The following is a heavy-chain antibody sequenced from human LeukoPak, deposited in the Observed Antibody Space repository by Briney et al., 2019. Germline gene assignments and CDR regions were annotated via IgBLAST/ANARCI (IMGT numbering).Heavy chain of an antibody. CDR1: GYTFTSYD. V-gene: IGHV1-8*01. J-gene: IGHJ2*01. D-gene: IGHD3-22*01. CDR3: ARGRLYYYDSSGYYRNWYFDL. Sequence: ASVKVSCKASGYTFTSYDINWVRQATGQGLEWMGWMNPNSGNTGYAQKFQGRATMTRNTSISTAYMELSSLRSEDTAVYYCARGRLYYYDSSGYYRNWYFDLWGRGTLVTVSS. CDR2: MNPNSGNT.